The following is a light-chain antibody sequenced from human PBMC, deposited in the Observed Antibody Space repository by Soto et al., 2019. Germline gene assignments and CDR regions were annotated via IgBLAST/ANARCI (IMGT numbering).Light chain of an antibody. Sequence: AFPMTQSPSSLSASVGDRVTITCRASQCIGTELGWYQQRPGKAPRLLIYGTSTLQHGVPSRFSGSGSDTDFTLIISSLQPEDFATYYCLQDSTYPRTFGQGTKVEIK. CDR2: GTS. CDR3: LQDSTYPRT. CDR1: QCIGTE. V-gene: IGKV1-6*01. J-gene: IGKJ1*01.